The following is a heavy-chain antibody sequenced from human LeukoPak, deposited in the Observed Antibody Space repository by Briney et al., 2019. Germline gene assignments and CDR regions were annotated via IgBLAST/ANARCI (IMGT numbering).Heavy chain of an antibody. CDR2: IYSGGST. V-gene: IGHV3-53*01. CDR1: GFTVSSNY. CDR3: ARGRYSGYEGFDY. Sequence: GGSLRLSCAASGFTVSSNYMSWVRQAPGKGLEWVSVIYSGGSTYYADSVKGRFTISRDNSKNTLYLQMNSLRAEDTAVYYCARGRYSGYEGFDYWGQGTLVTVSS. J-gene: IGHJ4*02. D-gene: IGHD5-12*01.